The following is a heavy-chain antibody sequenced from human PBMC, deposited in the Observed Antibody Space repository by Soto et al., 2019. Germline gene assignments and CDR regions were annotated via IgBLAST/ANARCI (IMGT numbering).Heavy chain of an antibody. J-gene: IGHJ4*02. D-gene: IGHD3-10*01. Sequence: GGSLRLSCAASGFTFSSYAMSWVRQAPGKGLEWVSSVTGSGGNTNYADSVRGRFTMSRDNSKKTLYLQMNSLRVEDSALYYCARGSTDSYPGSRIFDFWGRGTLVTVSS. CDR3: ARGSTDSYPGSRIFDF. CDR2: VTGSGGNT. CDR1: GFTFSSYA. V-gene: IGHV3-23*01.